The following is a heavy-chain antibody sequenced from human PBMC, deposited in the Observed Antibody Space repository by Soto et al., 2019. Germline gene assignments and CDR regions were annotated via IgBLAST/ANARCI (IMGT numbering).Heavy chain of an antibody. Sequence: PGGSLRLSCAASGVTFSIFAMSWVRQSPGKGLEWVSTISGSGGSTYYADAVKGRFTISRDNSMGTLYLQMKSLRVEDTAIYYCAKEVSLGSTVDLGYWGQGALVTVS. D-gene: IGHD7-27*01. V-gene: IGHV3-23*01. CDR2: ISGSGGST. CDR1: GVTFSIFA. J-gene: IGHJ4*02. CDR3: AKEVSLGSTVDLGY.